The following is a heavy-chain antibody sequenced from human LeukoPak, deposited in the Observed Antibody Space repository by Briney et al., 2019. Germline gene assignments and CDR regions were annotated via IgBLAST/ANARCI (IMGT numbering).Heavy chain of an antibody. CDR1: GGSISSYY. CDR2: IYYSGST. J-gene: IGHJ5*02. V-gene: IGHV4-59*01. CDR3: ARVTYYYDSSGRTNWFDP. Sequence: SETLSLTCTVSGGSISSYYWGWIRQPPGKGLEWLGYIYYSGSTNYNPSLKSRVTISVDTSKNQFSLKLSSVTAADTAVYYCARVTYYYDSSGRTNWFDPWGQGTLVTVSS. D-gene: IGHD3-22*01.